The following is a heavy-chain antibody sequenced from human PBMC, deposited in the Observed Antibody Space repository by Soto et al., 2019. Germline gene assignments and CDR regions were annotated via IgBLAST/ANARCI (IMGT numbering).Heavy chain of an antibody. J-gene: IGHJ4*02. CDR3: TTAYYDSNDRTVSIDY. D-gene: IGHD3-22*01. V-gene: IGHV3-15*07. Sequence: GGSLRLSCAASGFSFSYAWMNWVRQAPGKGLEWVGRIKSKIDGGTTDFAAPVKGRFTISRDDSKNTVFLQMNSLKAEDTGVYYCTTAYYDSNDRTVSIDYWGQGTLVTVSS. CDR1: GFSFSYAW. CDR2: IKSKIDGGTT.